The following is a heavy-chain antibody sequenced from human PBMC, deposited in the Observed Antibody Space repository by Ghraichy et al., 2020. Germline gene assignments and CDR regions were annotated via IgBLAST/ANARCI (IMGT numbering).Heavy chain of an antibody. V-gene: IGHV4-59*01. CDR2: IYYSGST. CDR1: GGSISSYY. CDR3: ARQYCSSTSCYRGAYYFDY. D-gene: IGHD2-2*01. J-gene: IGHJ4*02. Sequence: SETLSLTCTVSGGSISSYYWSWIRQPPGKGLEWIGYIYYSGSTNYNPSLKSRVTISVDTSKNQFSLKLSSVTAADTAVYYCARQYCSSTSCYRGAYYFDYWGQGTLVTVSS.